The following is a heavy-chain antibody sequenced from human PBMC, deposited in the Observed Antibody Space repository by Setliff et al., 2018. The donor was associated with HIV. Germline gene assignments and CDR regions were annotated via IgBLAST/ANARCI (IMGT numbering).Heavy chain of an antibody. D-gene: IGHD2-15*01. CDR1: GFTFSGST. CDR3: ARVYCSGGSCYSYYYYYYMDV. CDR2: ISGSGGST. Sequence: PGGSLRLSCAASGFTFSGSTIHWVRQAPGKGLEWVSAISGSGGSTYYADSVKGRFTISRDNSKNTLFLQMNSLRAEDTAVYYCARVYCSGGSCYSYYYYYYMDVWGKGTTVTVSS. V-gene: IGHV3-23*01. J-gene: IGHJ6*03.